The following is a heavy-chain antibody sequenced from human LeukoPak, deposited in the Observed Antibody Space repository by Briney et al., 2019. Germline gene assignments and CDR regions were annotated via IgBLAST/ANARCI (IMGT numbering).Heavy chain of an antibody. Sequence: GGSLRLSCAVSGITLSNYGMSWVRQAPGKGLEWVAGISDSGGSTKYADSVKGRFTISRDNPKTTLFLQMNSLRADDTAVYFCAKRGVVIRVFLVGFHKEAYYFESWGQGALVTVSS. D-gene: IGHD3/OR15-3a*01. CDR3: AKRGVVIRVFLVGFHKEAYYFES. CDR2: ISDSGGST. CDR1: GITLSNYG. V-gene: IGHV3-23*01. J-gene: IGHJ4*02.